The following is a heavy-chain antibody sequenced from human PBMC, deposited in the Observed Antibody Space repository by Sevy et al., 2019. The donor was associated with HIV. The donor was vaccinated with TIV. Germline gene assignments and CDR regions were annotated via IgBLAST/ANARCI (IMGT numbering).Heavy chain of an antibody. Sequence: GGSLRLSCAASEFTVSSSSMSWVRQAPGKGLEWVSILYSGGSTYYAASVKGRFAVSRDNSKNTLYLQMNSLRAEDTAVYYCARAGTGSYRAYFDYWGQGTLVTVSS. V-gene: IGHV3-53*01. CDR3: ARAGTGSYRAYFDY. J-gene: IGHJ4*02. CDR1: EFTVSSSS. CDR2: LYSGGST. D-gene: IGHD1-26*01.